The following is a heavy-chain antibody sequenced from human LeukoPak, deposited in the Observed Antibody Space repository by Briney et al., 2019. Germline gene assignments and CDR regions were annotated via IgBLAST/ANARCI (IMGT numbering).Heavy chain of an antibody. CDR2: LNPSSGGT. J-gene: IGHJ3*02. V-gene: IGHV1-2*02. D-gene: IGHD3-3*01. Sequence: ASVKVSCKASGYTFTGYYMHWVGQAPGQGLEWMGWLNPSSGGTNYAQKYQGRVTMTMDTSISTAYMELSRLRSDDTAVYYCARLTYYDFWSGYNYAFDIWGQGTMVTVSS. CDR3: ARLTYYDFWSGYNYAFDI. CDR1: GYTFTGYY.